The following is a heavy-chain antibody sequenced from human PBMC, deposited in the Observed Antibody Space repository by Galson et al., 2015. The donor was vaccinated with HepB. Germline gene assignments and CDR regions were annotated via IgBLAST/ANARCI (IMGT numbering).Heavy chain of an antibody. Sequence: SLRLSCAASGFTFSVYGMSWVRQAPGKGLDWVSAISGSGESTYYGGSVKGRFTISRDNSKNTLYLQMNSLRVDDTALYYCVNEDYSPTPPMPFWGQGTLVTVSS. D-gene: IGHD4-11*01. V-gene: IGHV3-23*01. CDR3: VNEDYSPTPPMPF. CDR1: GFTFSVYG. J-gene: IGHJ4*02. CDR2: ISGSGEST.